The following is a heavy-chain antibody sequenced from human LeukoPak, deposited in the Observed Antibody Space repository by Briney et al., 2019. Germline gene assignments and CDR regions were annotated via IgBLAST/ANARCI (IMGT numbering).Heavy chain of an antibody. D-gene: IGHD2-15*01. CDR1: GGSFSGSY. CDR2: INHSGRT. CDR3: AREPGYCTGGSCYGGWFDP. V-gene: IGHV4-34*01. J-gene: IGHJ5*02. Sequence: SETLSLTCAVYGGSFSGSYWSWIRQPPGKGLEWIGEINHSGRTDCNPSLKSRLTISVDTSKNQFSLKLSSVTAADTAVYYCAREPGYCTGGSCYGGWFDPWGQGTLVTVSS.